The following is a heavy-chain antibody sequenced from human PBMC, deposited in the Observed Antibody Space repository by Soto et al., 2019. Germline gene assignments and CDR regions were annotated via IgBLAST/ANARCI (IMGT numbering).Heavy chain of an antibody. CDR2: MSPSTGNT. CDR3: ARYFNPLYV. CDR1: GYTFTYYD. V-gene: IGHV1-8*01. J-gene: IGHJ6*02. D-gene: IGHD3-9*01. Sequence: ASVKVSCKASGYTFTYYDINWVRQAPGQGLEWMGWMSPSTGNTGYAQKFQARVTMTANTAISTAYMELSSLTYDDSAIYYCARYFNPLYVWGQGTTVTVSS.